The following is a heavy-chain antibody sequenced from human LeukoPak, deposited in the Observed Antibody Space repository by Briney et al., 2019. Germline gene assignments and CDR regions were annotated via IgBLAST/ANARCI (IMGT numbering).Heavy chain of an antibody. J-gene: IGHJ4*02. CDR1: GGSISSGGYS. D-gene: IGHD3-10*01. Sequence: SETLSLTCAVSGGSISSGGYSWSWIRQPPGKGLEWIGYIYHSGSTYYNPSLKSRVTISVDTPKNQFSLKLSSVTAADTAVYYCARGGESTYDYWGQGTLVTVSS. CDR3: ARGGESTYDY. V-gene: IGHV4-30-2*01. CDR2: IYHSGST.